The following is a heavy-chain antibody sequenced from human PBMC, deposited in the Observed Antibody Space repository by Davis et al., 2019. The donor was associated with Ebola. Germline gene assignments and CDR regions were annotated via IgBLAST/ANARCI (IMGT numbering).Heavy chain of an antibody. CDR1: GGTFSSYA. V-gene: IGHV1-69*11. CDR3: ARGLWLVTSDAFDI. Sequence: SVKVSCKASGGTFSSYAISWVRQAPGQGLEWMGRIIPILGTANYAQKFQGRVTITADESTSTAYMELSSLRSEDTAVYYCARGLWLVTSDAFDIWGQGTMVTVSS. D-gene: IGHD6-19*01. CDR2: IIPILGTA. J-gene: IGHJ3*02.